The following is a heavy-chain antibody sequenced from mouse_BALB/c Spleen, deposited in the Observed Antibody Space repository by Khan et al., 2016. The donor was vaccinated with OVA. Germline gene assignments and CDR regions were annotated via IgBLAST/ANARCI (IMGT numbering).Heavy chain of an antibody. CDR1: GFSLTSNG. V-gene: IGHV2-3*01. CDR3: AKLRVFYFDY. Sequence: VELVESGPGLVAPSQSLSITCTVSGFSLTSNGVSWVRQPPGKGLERLGVIWGDGSINYHSVLKSRLSISKDNSKSQVFLKLNSLQTDDTATYYCAKLRVFYFDYWGQGTTLTVSS. CDR2: IWGDGSI. J-gene: IGHJ2*01.